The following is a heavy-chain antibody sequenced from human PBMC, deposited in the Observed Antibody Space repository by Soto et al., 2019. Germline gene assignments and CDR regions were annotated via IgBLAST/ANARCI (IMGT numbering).Heavy chain of an antibody. J-gene: IGHJ4*02. CDR2: ISGSGGST. Sequence: QAGGSLRLSCAASGFSFSNYGMTWVRQTPGEGLECVSRISGSGGSTYNADSVKGRFTISRDNSKNMLYLQMNSLRAEDTAVYYCAKDGGVGWLRFYFDYWGQGTLVTVS. CDR3: AKDGGVGWLRFYFDY. D-gene: IGHD5-12*01. V-gene: IGHV3-23*01. CDR1: GFSFSNYG.